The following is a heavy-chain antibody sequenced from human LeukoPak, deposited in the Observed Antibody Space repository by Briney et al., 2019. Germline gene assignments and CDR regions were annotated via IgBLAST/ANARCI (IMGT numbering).Heavy chain of an antibody. D-gene: IGHD5-24*01. CDR1: GFTFSNAW. Sequence: GGSLRLSCAASGFTFSNAWMSWVRQAPGKGLEWVAFIRYEGSDKYYADSVKGRFTISRDNSNNTLSLQMNSLRGEDTAVYHCAKVSDAYTTLFDYWGQGTLVTVSS. J-gene: IGHJ4*02. V-gene: IGHV3-30*02. CDR3: AKVSDAYTTLFDY. CDR2: IRYEGSDK.